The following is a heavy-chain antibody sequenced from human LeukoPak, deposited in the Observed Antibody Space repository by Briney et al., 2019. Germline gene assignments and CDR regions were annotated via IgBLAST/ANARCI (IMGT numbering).Heavy chain of an antibody. CDR1: GFTFSSYA. CDR3: AKSGEGGTTIRTWVDY. D-gene: IGHD1-1*01. Sequence: GGSLRLSCAVSGFTFSSYAMSWVRQAPGKGLEWVSTISGSGATTYHADSVRGRFTISRDNSRDNSKNMPYLQMNSLRAEDTAIYYCAKSGEGGTTIRTWVDYWGQGTLVTVSS. V-gene: IGHV3-23*01. CDR2: ISGSGATT. J-gene: IGHJ4*02.